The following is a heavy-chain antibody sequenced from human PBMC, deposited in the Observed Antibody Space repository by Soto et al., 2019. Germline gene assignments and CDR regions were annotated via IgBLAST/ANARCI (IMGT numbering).Heavy chain of an antibody. CDR3: ARGYDYLWGSFRYYFDY. D-gene: IGHD3-16*02. J-gene: IGHJ4*02. CDR2: INRSGGST. CDR1: GYTFTSYY. Sequence: QVQLVQSGAEVKKPGASLKVSCKASGYTFTSYYMHWVRQAPGQGLEWMGIINRSGGSTSYAQKFQGRVTMTRATSTSTVYMELSNLRSEDTAVYYCARGYDYLWGSFRYYFDYWGQGTLVTVSS. V-gene: IGHV1-46*03.